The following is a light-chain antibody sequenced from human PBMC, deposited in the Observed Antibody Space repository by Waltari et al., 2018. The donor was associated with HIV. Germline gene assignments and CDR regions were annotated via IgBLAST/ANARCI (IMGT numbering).Light chain of an antibody. Sequence: SYELTQPPSVSVSPGQTARITCSGDALPKKYAYWYQQKSDQAPVLVIYEDSKRPSGSPERFSCSSSATIATLTISGAQVYDEADYYCYSTDSSGNHRGVFGGGTKLTVL. J-gene: IGLJ3*02. CDR3: YSTDSSGNHRGV. CDR1: ALPKKY. V-gene: IGLV3-10*01. CDR2: EDS.